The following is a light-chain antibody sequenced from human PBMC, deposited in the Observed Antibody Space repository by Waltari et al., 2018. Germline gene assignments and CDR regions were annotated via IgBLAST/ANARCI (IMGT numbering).Light chain of an antibody. J-gene: IGKJ1*01. CDR2: DAS. V-gene: IGKV3-11*01. CDR3: QQRSDWPRT. Sequence: EIVLTQSPATLSLSPGDRATLSCRASQSIGTFLAWLQQKPGQAPSLLIYDASYRATDITARFSGAGSGTDFTLTISSLEPEDFAVYFCQQRSDWPRTFGQGTRVEIK. CDR1: QSIGTF.